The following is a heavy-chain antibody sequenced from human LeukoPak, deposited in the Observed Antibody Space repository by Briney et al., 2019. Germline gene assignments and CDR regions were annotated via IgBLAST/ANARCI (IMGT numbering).Heavy chain of an antibody. CDR3: ARGMQQLATFDH. CDR1: GFTFSSYS. J-gene: IGHJ4*02. Sequence: GGSLRLSCAASGFTFSSYSMNWVRQAPGKGLEWASSISSSSSYIYYADSVKGRFTISRDNAKNSLYLQMNSLRAEDTAVYYCARGMQQLATFDHWGQGTLVTVSS. D-gene: IGHD6-13*01. V-gene: IGHV3-21*01. CDR2: ISSSSSYI.